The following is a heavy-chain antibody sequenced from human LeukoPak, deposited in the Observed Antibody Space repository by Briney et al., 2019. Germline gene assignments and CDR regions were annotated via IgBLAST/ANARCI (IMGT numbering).Heavy chain of an antibody. D-gene: IGHD3-10*01. J-gene: IGHJ4*02. CDR1: GFTFSSYW. CDR3: ARDFYYYGSGSYSGLFDY. V-gene: IGHV3-7*01. CDR2: IKQDGSEK. Sequence: GGSLRLSCAASGFTFSSYWMSWVRQAPGKGLEWVANIKQDGSEKYYVDSVEGRFTISRDNAKNSLYLQMNSLRAEDTAVYYCARDFYYYGSGSYSGLFDYWGQGTLVTVSS.